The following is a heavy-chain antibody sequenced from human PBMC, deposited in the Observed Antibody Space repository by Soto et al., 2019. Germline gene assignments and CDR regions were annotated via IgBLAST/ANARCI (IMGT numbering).Heavy chain of an antibody. CDR1: GTSISSSDYY. CDR2: IYYTGMT. Sequence: SETLSLTCTVSGTSISSSDYYWGWIRQPPGKGLEWITSIYYTGMTYYNPSLKSRVTISVDRSKNQLSLKLNSVTAADRAVYYCVRHTCPDCYSIGYWGLGTLVTAPQ. V-gene: IGHV4-39*01. D-gene: IGHD2-21*02. J-gene: IGHJ4*02. CDR3: VRHTCPDCYSIGY.